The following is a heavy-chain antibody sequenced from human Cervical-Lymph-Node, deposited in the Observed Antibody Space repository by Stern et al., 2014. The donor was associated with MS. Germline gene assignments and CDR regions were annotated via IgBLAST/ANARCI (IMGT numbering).Heavy chain of an antibody. Sequence: VQLVESGAEVKKPGASVKISCKASGHTFTSYYMHWVRQAPGQGLEWMGVINPGGGRPRYAQQFQSRVTMTSDTSTSTLYMELSSLRSDDTAVYFCARRQWGVTVKDAFDVWGQGTMVTVSS. D-gene: IGHD3-10*01. V-gene: IGHV1-46*03. CDR3: ARRQWGVTVKDAFDV. CDR2: INPGGGRP. CDR1: GHTFTSYY. J-gene: IGHJ3*01.